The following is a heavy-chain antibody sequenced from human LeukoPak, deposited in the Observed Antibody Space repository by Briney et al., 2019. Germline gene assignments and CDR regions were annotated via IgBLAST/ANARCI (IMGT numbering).Heavy chain of an antibody. CDR2: INHSGST. J-gene: IGHJ4*02. V-gene: IGHV4-34*01. Sequence: SETLSLTCAVYGGSFSGYYWSWIRQPPGKGLEWIGEINHSGSTNYNPSLKSRVTISVDTSKNQFSLKLSSVTAADTAVYYCARDEGYSSSWPSPGFDYWRQGTLVTVSS. CDR1: GGSFSGYY. CDR3: ARDEGYSSSWPSPGFDY. D-gene: IGHD6-13*01.